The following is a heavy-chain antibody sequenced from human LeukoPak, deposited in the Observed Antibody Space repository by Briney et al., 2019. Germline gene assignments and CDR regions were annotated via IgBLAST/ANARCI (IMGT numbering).Heavy chain of an antibody. CDR2: IYYSGTT. V-gene: IGHV4-59*08. Sequence: PSDTLSLTCTVSGVSISTYYWTWIRQPPGKGLEWIGCIYYSGTTHYNPSLKSRVTISVDTSKNQFSLNLSSVTAADSAVYYCARRVTGRGAYYFDYWDQGTLVTVSS. CDR1: GVSISTYY. CDR3: ARRVTGRGAYYFDY. D-gene: IGHD1-14*01. J-gene: IGHJ4*02.